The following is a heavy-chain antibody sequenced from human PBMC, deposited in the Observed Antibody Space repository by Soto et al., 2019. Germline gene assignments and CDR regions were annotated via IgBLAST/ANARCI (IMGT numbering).Heavy chain of an antibody. D-gene: IGHD1-26*01. V-gene: IGHV4-31*03. CDR3: AVELRTQYYYYGMDV. CDR2: IYYSGST. CDR1: GGSISSGGYY. Sequence: QVQLQESGPGLVKPSQTLSLTCTVSGGSISSGGYYWSWIRQHPGKGLEWIGYIYYSGSTYYNPSLKSRVTISVDTSKNQFSLKLSSVTAADTAVYYCAVELRTQYYYYGMDVWGQGTTVTVSS. J-gene: IGHJ6*02.